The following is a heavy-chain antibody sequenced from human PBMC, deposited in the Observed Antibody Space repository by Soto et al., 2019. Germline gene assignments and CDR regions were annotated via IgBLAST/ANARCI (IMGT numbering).Heavy chain of an antibody. CDR2: ISGSGSST. J-gene: IGHJ4*02. CDR3: AKDDDWNFSYFDY. Sequence: LRLSCGAYGFTFSSYAMSCVLQAPVKGLEWVSTISGSGSSTYYTDSVKGRFTISRDDSKNTLYLQMNSLRAEDTAVYYCAKDDDWNFSYFDYWGQGTLVTVSS. D-gene: IGHD1-7*01. CDR1: GFTFSSYA. V-gene: IGHV3-23*01.